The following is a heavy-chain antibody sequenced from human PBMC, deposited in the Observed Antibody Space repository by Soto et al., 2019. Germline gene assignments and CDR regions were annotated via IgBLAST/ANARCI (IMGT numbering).Heavy chain of an antibody. CDR2: IWYDGSNK. J-gene: IGHJ4*02. CDR1: GFTFSSHG. CDR3: ARWGNDKILDY. D-gene: IGHD3-16*01. Sequence: ESGGGVVQTGRSLRLSCAASGFTFSSHGMHWVRQAPGKGLEWVAVIWYDGSNKYYADSVKGRFSISRDNSKNTLFLQMNSLRAEDTAVYYCARWGNDKILDYWGQGTLVTVSS. V-gene: IGHV3-33*01.